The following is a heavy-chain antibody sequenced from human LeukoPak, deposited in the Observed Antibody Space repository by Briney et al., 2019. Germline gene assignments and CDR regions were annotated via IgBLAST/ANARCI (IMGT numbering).Heavy chain of an antibody. CDR3: AKDIQQLAPAWALDY. V-gene: IGHV3-9*01. J-gene: IGHJ4*02. CDR1: GFTFDDYA. D-gene: IGHD6-6*01. CDR2: ISWNSGSI. Sequence: PGGSLRLSCAASGFTFDDYAMHWVRQAPGKGLEWVSGISWNSGSIGYADSVKGRFTISRDNAKNSLYLQMNSLRAEDTALYYCAKDIQQLAPAWALDYWGQGTLVTVSS.